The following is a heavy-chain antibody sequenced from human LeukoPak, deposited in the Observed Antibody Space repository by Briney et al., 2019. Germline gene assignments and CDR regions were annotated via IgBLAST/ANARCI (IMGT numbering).Heavy chain of an antibody. V-gene: IGHV4-59*01. D-gene: IGHD6-6*01. CDR2: IYYSGST. J-gene: IGHJ6*03. CDR1: GGSISSYY. CDR3: ARGRIAARPYYYYNMDV. Sequence: PSETLSLTCTVSGGSISSYYWSWIRQPPGKGLEWIGYIYYSGSTNYNPSLKSRVTISVDTSKNQFSLKLSSVTAADTAVYYCARGRIAARPYYYYNMDVWGKGTTVTVSS.